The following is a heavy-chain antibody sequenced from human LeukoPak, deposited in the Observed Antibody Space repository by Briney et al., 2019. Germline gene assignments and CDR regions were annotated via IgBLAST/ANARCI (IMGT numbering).Heavy chain of an antibody. CDR1: GYTFTGYY. CDR3: ARVSAAEGWFDP. V-gene: IGHV1-2*02. D-gene: IGHD6-13*01. J-gene: IGHJ5*02. Sequence: ASVKVSCKASGYTFTGYYMHWVRQAPGQGLEWMGWINPNSGGTNYAQKFQGRVTMTRDTSISTAYMELSRLRSDDTAVYYCARVSAAEGWFDPWGPGTLVTVSS. CDR2: INPNSGGT.